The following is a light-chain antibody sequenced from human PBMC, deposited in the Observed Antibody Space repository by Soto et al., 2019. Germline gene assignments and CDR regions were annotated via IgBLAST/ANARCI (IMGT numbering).Light chain of an antibody. V-gene: IGLV2-8*01. CDR3: SSYAGSLYV. CDR1: SSDVGGYNY. CDR2: EVS. J-gene: IGLJ1*01. Sequence: QSVLTQLPSASGSPGQSVTISCTGTSSDVGGYNYVSWYQQHPGKAPKLMIYEVSKRPSGVPDRFSGSKSGNTASLTVSGLQAEDEADYYCSSYAGSLYVFGTGTKLTVL.